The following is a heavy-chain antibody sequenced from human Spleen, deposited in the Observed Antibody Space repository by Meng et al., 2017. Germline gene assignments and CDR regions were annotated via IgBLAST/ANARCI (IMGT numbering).Heavy chain of an antibody. D-gene: IGHD4-17*01. CDR2: INTNTGNP. CDR1: GYTFTSYA. CDR3: ARGSGYGDSWLALDP. J-gene: IGHJ5*02. Sequence: VQLVISESELQKPGASVKCSCKASGYTFTSYAMNWVRQAPGQGLEWMGWINTNTGNPTYAQGFTGRFVFSLDTSVSTAYLQISSLKAEDTAFYYCARGSGYGDSWLALDPWGQGTLVTVSS. V-gene: IGHV7-4-1*02.